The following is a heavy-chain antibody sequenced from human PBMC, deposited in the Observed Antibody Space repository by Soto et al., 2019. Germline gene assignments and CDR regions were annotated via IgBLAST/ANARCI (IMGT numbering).Heavy chain of an antibody. J-gene: IGHJ6*02. CDR1: GFTLSSYE. D-gene: IGHD4-4*01. CDR2: IGTSVKTI. Sequence: GGSLRLSCAVSGFTLSSYEMNWVRQAPGKGLGWVSYIGTSVKTIYYADSVRGRFTISRDNAKTSLYLQMNSLRAEDTAVYFCARDPAIYSGKFDYGLDVWGRGTTVTVSS. V-gene: IGHV3-48*03. CDR3: ARDPAIYSGKFDYGLDV.